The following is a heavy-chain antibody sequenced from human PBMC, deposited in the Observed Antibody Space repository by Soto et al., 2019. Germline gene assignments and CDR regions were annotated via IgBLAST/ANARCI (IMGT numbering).Heavy chain of an antibody. CDR2: VNNDGTDT. CDR1: GLTFCSYW. Sequence: GGYLRLSCPASGLTFCSYWPYSDRQAPGKGLVWVSRVNNDGTDTTHADSVKGRFTISRDNAENTLYLQMNSLRAEDTAVYYSARGGLQHALDVWCQGSTVTVSS. D-gene: IGHD2-21*01. V-gene: IGHV3-74*03. J-gene: IGHJ6*02. CDR3: ARGGLQHALDV.